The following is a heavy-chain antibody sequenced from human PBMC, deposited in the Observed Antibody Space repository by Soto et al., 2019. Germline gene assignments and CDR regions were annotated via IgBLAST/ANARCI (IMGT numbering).Heavy chain of an antibody. CDR1: GFTFSSYA. CDR2: ISYDGSNK. CDR3: ARVVSSGWLATLGY. V-gene: IGHV3-30-3*01. D-gene: IGHD6-19*01. Sequence: GGSLRLSCAAPGFTFSSYAMHWVRQAPGKGLEWVAVISYDGSNKYYADSVKGRFTISRDNSKNTLYLQMNSLRAEDTAVYYCARVVSSGWLATLGYWGQGTLVTVSS. J-gene: IGHJ4*02.